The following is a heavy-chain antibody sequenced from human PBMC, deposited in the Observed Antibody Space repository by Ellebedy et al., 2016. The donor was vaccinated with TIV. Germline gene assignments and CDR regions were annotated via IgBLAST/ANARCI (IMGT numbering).Heavy chain of an antibody. Sequence: ASVKVSCKASGYTFTGNYIHWVRQAPGQGLEWMGWINPNNGGTDYAQNFQGRVTMTRDTTISTAYMELSRLRSDDTAVYYCASGLYCNGGTCHGTQRDYWGQGTLVTVSS. CDR3: ASGLYCNGGTCHGTQRDY. CDR2: INPNNGGT. D-gene: IGHD2-15*01. CDR1: GYTFTGNY. V-gene: IGHV1-2*02. J-gene: IGHJ4*02.